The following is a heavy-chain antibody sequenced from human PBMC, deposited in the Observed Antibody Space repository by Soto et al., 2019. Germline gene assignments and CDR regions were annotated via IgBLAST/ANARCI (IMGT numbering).Heavy chain of an antibody. D-gene: IGHD6-13*01. J-gene: IGHJ6*02. CDR1: GGTFSSYA. Sequence: GASVKVSCKASGGTFSSYAISWVRQAPGQGLEWMGGIIPIFGTANYAQKFQGSVTITADESTSTAYMELSSLRSEDTAVYYCAREENGDSSSWSRSYYYGMDVWGQGTTVTVSS. V-gene: IGHV1-69*13. CDR2: IIPIFGTA. CDR3: AREENGDSSSWSRSYYYGMDV.